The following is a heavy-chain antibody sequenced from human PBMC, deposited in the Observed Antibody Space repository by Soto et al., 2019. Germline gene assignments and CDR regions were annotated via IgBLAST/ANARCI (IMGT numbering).Heavy chain of an antibody. CDR2: ISYDGSNK. CDR1: GFTFSSYG. V-gene: IGHV3-30*18. J-gene: IGHJ4*02. D-gene: IGHD2-21*02. Sequence: QVQLVESGGGVVQPGRSLRLSCAASGFTFSSYGMHWVRQAPGKGLEWVAVISYDGSNKYYADSVKGRFTISRENSKNTLYLKMNSLRAEYSAVYYCAKDRRGRLAYCGGYCYTDYWGQGTLVTLSS. CDR3: AKDRRGRLAYCGGYCYTDY.